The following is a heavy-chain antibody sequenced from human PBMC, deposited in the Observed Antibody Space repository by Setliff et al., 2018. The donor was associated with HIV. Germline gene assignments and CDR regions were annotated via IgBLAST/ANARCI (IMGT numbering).Heavy chain of an antibody. J-gene: IGHJ4*02. V-gene: IGHV3-21*01. CDR1: GFTFSSYS. Sequence: PGGSLRLSCAASGFTFSSYSMNWVRQAPGKGLEWVSSMSSSSSYIYYADSVKGRFTISRDNSKNTLYVQMNSLRAEDTAVYYCARHDVVRGAIDNWGQGTLVTVSS. CDR3: ARHDVVRGAIDN. CDR2: MSSSSSYI. D-gene: IGHD3-10*01.